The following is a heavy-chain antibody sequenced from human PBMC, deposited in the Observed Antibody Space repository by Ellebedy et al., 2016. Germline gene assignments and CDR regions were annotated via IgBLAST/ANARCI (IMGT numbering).Heavy chain of an antibody. CDR2: ISAYNGNT. CDR3: ASSNYYDSSGYHDAFDI. Sequence: ASVKVSXXASGYTFTSYGISWVRQAPGQGLEWMGWISAYNGNTNYAQKLQGRVTMTTDTSTSTAYMELRSLRSDDTAVYYCASSNYYDSSGYHDAFDIWGQGTMVTVSS. D-gene: IGHD3-22*01. J-gene: IGHJ3*02. V-gene: IGHV1-18*01. CDR1: GYTFTSYG.